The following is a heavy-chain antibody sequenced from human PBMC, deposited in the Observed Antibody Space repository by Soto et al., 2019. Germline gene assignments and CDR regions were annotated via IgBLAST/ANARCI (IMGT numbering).Heavy chain of an antibody. CDR2: ISAYNGNT. CDR1: GYTFTSYG. D-gene: IGHD2-2*01. CDR3: ARSSGSSTAKEPYYYYGMDV. J-gene: IGHJ6*02. Sequence: QVQLVQSGAEVKKPGASVKVSCKASGYTFTSYGISWVRQAPGQGLEWMGWISAYNGNTNYAQKLQGRVTMTTDTSTGTAYMELRSLRSDDTAVYYCARSSGSSTAKEPYYYYGMDVWGQGTTVTVSS. V-gene: IGHV1-18*01.